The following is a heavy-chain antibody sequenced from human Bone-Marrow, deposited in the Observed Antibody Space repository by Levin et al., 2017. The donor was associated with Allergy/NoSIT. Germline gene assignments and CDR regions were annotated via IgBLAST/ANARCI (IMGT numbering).Heavy chain of an antibody. D-gene: IGHD1-26*01. CDR3: TRDRGEWGQFYFDY. Sequence: GGSLRLSCAPSGFTFSAFGMHWVRQPPGRGLEWVAVISYDGGHKFYPDSVKGRFTISRANSKNTNNLQMNSLRAEDTAVYYCTRDRGEWGQFYFDYWGQGILVTVSS. J-gene: IGHJ4*02. CDR1: GFTFSAFG. V-gene: IGHV3-33*01. CDR2: ISYDGGHK.